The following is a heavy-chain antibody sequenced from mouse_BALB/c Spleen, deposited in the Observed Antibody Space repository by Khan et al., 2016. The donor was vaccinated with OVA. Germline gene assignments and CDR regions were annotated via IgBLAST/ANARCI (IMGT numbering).Heavy chain of an antibody. Sequence: QIQLVPSGPELMKPGETVKISCKASGYTFTNYGMNWVKQAPGKGLKWMGWINTYTGEPTYADDFKGRFAFSLETSASTAYLQINNLKNEDTATYFCARPPYFSYVMVYWGQGTSVTVSS. CDR1: GYTFTNYG. CDR3: ARPPYFSYVMVY. J-gene: IGHJ4*01. CDR2: INTYTGEP. D-gene: IGHD2-10*01. V-gene: IGHV9-3-1*01.